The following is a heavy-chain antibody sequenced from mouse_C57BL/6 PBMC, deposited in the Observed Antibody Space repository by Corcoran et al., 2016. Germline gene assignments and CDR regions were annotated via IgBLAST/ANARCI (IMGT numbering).Heavy chain of an antibody. V-gene: IGHV9-3*01. J-gene: IGHJ1*03. CDR3: ARLLLQDWYFDV. CDR2: INTYSGVP. Sequence: QIQLVQSGPELKKPGETVKISCKASGYTFTTYGMSWVKQAPGKGLKWMGWINTYSGVPTYADDFKGRFAFSLETSASTAYLQINNLKNEDTATYFCARLLLQDWYFDVWGTGTTVTVSS. CDR1: GYTFTTYG. D-gene: IGHD1-1*01.